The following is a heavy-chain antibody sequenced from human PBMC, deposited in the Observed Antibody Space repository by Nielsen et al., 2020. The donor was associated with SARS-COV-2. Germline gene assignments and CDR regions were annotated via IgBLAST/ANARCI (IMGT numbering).Heavy chain of an antibody. CDR1: GYRFTRYW. D-gene: IGHD3-3*01. V-gene: IGHV5-10-1*01. J-gene: IGHJ2*01. CDR2: IDPSDSYT. CDR3: ARHYYDVVGSPGGYFDL. Sequence: GESLKISCKVSGYRFTRYWINWVRQMPGKGLEWMGRIDPSDSYTYYSPSFQGHVTISADRSINTAYLQWGSLKASDTAIYYCARHYYDVVGSPGGYFDLWGRGTLVTVSS.